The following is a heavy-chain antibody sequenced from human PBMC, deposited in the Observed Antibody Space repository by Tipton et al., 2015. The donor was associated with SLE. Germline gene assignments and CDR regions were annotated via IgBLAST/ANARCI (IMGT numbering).Heavy chain of an antibody. J-gene: IGHJ6*02. D-gene: IGHD1-20*01. CDR3: ARLRYNWNYYYYYGMDV. CDR1: DGSFSGYY. CDR2: IDQIGNT. Sequence: LRLSCGVYDGSFSGYYWSWIRQPPGKGLEWIGEIDQIGNTNYNPSLQSRVTISVDTSKNQFSLKLSCVTAADTAVYYCARLRYNWNYYYYYGMDVWGQGTTVTVSS. V-gene: IGHV4-34*01.